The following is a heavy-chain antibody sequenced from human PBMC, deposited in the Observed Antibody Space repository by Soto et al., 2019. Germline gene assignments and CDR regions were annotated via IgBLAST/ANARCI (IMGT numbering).Heavy chain of an antibody. Sequence: PSQTLSLPCAISGDSVSSNSAAWNWIRQSPSRGLEWLGRTYYRSKWYNDYAVSVKSRITINPDTSKNQFSLQLNSVTPEDTAVYYCARSVAGYSYGSYYYYYGMDVWGQGTTVTVSS. CDR3: ARSVAGYSYGSYYYYYGMDV. V-gene: IGHV6-1*01. D-gene: IGHD5-18*01. CDR2: TYYRSKWYN. J-gene: IGHJ6*02. CDR1: GDSVSSNSAA.